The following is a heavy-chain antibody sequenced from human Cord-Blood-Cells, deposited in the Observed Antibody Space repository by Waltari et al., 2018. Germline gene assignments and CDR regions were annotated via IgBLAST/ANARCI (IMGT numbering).Heavy chain of an antibody. V-gene: IGHV1-2*02. CDR2: INPNSGGT. CDR3: ARDLRWDQNWFDP. D-gene: IGHD1-26*01. J-gene: IGHJ5*02. CDR1: GYTFTGSY. Sequence: QVQLVQPGAEVKTPGSSVKVSCKASGYTFTGSYMHWVRQAPGQGLEWMGWINPNSGGTNYAQKFQGRVTMTRDTSISTAYMELSRLRSDDTAVYYCARDLRWDQNWFDPWGQGTLVTVSS.